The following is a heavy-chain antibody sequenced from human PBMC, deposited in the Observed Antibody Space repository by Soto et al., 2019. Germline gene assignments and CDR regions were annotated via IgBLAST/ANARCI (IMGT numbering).Heavy chain of an antibody. CDR1: GGSISSSSYY. D-gene: IGHD3-10*01. CDR3: ARREYGHLAESFHH. J-gene: IGHJ1*01. CDR2: IYYSGST. V-gene: IGHV4-39*01. Sequence: PSETLSLTCTVSGGSISSSSYYWGWIRQPPGKGLEWIGSIYYSGSTYYNPSLKSRVTISVDTSKNQFSLKLSSVTAADTAVYYCARREYGHLAESFHHWGQGTLVTVSS.